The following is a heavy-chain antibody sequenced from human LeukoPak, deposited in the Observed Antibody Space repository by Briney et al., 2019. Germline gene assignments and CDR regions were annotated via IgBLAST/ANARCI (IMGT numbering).Heavy chain of an antibody. Sequence: GGSLRLSCAASGFTFSNTYSMNWVRQAPGKGLEWVAHISLTTTTVSYADSVKGRFTMSRDNAKKSLSLQMNSLRAEDTAVYYCAKDPYTMVRGVIPTGYDYWGQGTLVTVSS. V-gene: IGHV3-48*01. J-gene: IGHJ4*02. CDR2: ISLTTTTV. D-gene: IGHD3-10*01. CDR1: GFTFSNTYS. CDR3: AKDPYTMVRGVIPTGYDY.